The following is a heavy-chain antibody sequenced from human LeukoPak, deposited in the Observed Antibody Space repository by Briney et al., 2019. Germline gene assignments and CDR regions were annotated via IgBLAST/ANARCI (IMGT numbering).Heavy chain of an antibody. V-gene: IGHV4-30-2*01. CDR2: IYHSGST. CDR1: GGSISSGGYS. Sequence: PSQTLSLTCAVSGGSISSGGYSWSWIRQPPGKGLEWIGYIYHSGSTYYNPSLKSRVTISVDRSKNQFSLKLSSVTAADTAVYYCASLKRWLPRKDAFDIWGQGTMVTVSS. J-gene: IGHJ3*02. D-gene: IGHD5-24*01. CDR3: ASLKRWLPRKDAFDI.